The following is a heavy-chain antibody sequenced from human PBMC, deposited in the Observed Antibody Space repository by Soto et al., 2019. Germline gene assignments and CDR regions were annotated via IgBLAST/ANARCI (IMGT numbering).Heavy chain of an antibody. V-gene: IGHV1-2*02. J-gene: IGHJ5*02. Sequence: ASVKVSCKASGYTFTGYYMHWVRQAPGQGLEWMGWINPNSGGTNYAQKFQGRVTMTRDTSISTAYMELSRLRSDDTAVYYCARDGSSGWYGWFDPWGQGTLVTVSS. CDR3: ARDGSSGWYGWFDP. CDR2: INPNSGGT. D-gene: IGHD6-19*01. CDR1: GYTFTGYY.